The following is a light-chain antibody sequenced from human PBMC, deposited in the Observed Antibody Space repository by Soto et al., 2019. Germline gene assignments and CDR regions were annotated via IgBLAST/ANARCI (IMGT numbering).Light chain of an antibody. CDR2: DAS. CDR3: QKFNTSPWT. V-gene: IGKV1-5*01. J-gene: IGKJ1*01. Sequence: DIQMTQSPSTLSASVGDRVTITCRASQSISMFLAWYRQKPGKAPKLLIYDASNSESGVPSRFSGSGSGTEFTLTISSLQPDDFATYYCQKFNTSPWTFGQGTKVDIK. CDR1: QSISMF.